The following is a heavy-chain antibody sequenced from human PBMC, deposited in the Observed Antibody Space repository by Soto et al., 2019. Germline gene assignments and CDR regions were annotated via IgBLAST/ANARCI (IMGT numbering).Heavy chain of an antibody. CDR3: ARDLWVYAVDY. CDR2: IKQDGSEK. D-gene: IGHD2-2*01. CDR1: GFTFSSYW. V-gene: IGHV3-7*01. Sequence: EVQLVESGGGLVQPGGSLSLSCAASGFTFSSYWMSWVRQAPGKGLEWVANIKQDGSEKYYVDSVKGRFTISRDNAKNSLYLQMNSLRAEDTAVYYCARDLWVYAVDYWGQGTLVTVSS. J-gene: IGHJ4*02.